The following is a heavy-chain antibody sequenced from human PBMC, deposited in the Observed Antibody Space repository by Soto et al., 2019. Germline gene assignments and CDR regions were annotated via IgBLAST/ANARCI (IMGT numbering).Heavy chain of an antibody. CDR2: ISPSSGGT. J-gene: IGHJ3*01. CDR1: GDTFRTYF. CDR3: ARQGVVVTDVVTLISFDL. V-gene: IGHV1-2*02. Sequence: QVQLAQSGPEVKRPGDSVRVACKADGDTFRTYFIHWVPQAPGQGLEWMGWISPSSGGTKYAQNFLGRVTVSRETSIRSVYWDLDILRSDDTSIYCGARQGVVVTDVVTLISFDLWGQGTMVTVSS. D-gene: IGHD2-21*02.